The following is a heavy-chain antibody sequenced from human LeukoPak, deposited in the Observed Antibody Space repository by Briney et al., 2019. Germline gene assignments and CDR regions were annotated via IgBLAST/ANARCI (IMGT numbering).Heavy chain of an antibody. V-gene: IGHV4-34*01. CDR1: GGSFSGYY. J-gene: IGHJ4*02. CDR3: ARTTYDSSGYFDY. D-gene: IGHD3-22*01. CDR2: INHSGST. Sequence: KTSETLSLTCAVYGGSFSGYYWSWIRQPPGKGLEWIGEINHSGSTNYNPSLKSRVTISVDTSKNQFSLKLSSVTAADTAVYYCARTTYDSSGYFDYWGQGTLVTVSS.